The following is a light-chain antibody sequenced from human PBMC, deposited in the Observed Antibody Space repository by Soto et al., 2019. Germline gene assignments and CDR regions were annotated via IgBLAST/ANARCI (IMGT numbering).Light chain of an antibody. CDR3: HHYGSSPPT. J-gene: IGKJ1*01. V-gene: IGKV3-20*01. CDR1: QSISDT. CDR2: GAS. Sequence: LSVSPGQTATLSCRASQSISDTLAWYQQKPGQGPRLLIYGASSRATGTPDRFSGSGSGTDFTLTIISLEPEDFAMYYCHHYGSSPPTFGRGTKLDI.